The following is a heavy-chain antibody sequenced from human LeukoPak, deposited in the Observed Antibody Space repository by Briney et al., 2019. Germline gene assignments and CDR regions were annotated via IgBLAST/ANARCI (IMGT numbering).Heavy chain of an antibody. CDR1: GFTFSSYG. CDR3: AKDLSENFFDY. V-gene: IGHV3-30*18. Sequence: PGRSLRLSCAASGFTFSSYGMHWVRQAPGKGLEWVAVISYDGSNKYYTESVKGRFTISRDNSKNTLYLQMNSLRAEDTAVYYCAKDLSENFFDYWGQGTLVTVSS. J-gene: IGHJ4*02. D-gene: IGHD1-14*01. CDR2: ISYDGSNK.